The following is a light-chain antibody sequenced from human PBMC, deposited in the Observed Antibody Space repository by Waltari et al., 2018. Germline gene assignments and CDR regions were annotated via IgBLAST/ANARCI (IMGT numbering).Light chain of an antibody. V-gene: IGKV3-20*01. CDR3: QQYDSSPHNT. CDR2: GAS. Sequence: DIVLTQSPGTLSLSPGERATLSCRASQSITSNSLAWYQQKPGQAPRLLTYGASSRATGIPDRFSGSGSGTDLTLTISRLEPEDFAVYYCQQYDSSPHNTFGQGTKVEIK. CDR1: QSITSNS. J-gene: IGKJ1*01.